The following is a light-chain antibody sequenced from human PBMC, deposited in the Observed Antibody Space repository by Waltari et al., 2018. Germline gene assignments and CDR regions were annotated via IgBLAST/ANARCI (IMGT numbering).Light chain of an antibody. V-gene: IGKV1-12*01. CDR1: RDIGMW. Sequence: DIQMTQSPSSLSASLGYRVTITCRASRDIGMWLAWYQQKPGKGPKLLIYGASGLQSGVPSRFSGSGSGTVFTLTINSLQPEDFATYFCQQADSLPLTFGGGTRVEIK. CDR3: QQADSLPLT. J-gene: IGKJ4*01. CDR2: GAS.